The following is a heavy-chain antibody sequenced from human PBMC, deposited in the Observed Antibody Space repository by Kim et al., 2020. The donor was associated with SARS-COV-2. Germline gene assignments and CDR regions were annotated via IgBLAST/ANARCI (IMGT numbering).Heavy chain of an antibody. CDR2: ISDSGGRT. Sequence: GGSLRLSCAASGFTFSIYAMTWVRQAPGKGLEWASTISDSGGRTHYADSVKGRFTISRDNSKNTLYLQLNSLRAEDTAVYYCSASDYWGQGTLVTVSS. J-gene: IGHJ4*02. CDR1: GFTFSIYA. V-gene: IGHV3-23*01. CDR3: SASDY.